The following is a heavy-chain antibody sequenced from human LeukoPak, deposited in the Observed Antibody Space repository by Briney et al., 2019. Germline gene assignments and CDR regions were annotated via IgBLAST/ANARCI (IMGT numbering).Heavy chain of an antibody. CDR3: ARGAYYYDSSGYYYPEFDY. D-gene: IGHD3-22*01. Sequence: SETLSLTCAVYGGSFSGYYWSWIRQPPGKGLERIGEINHSGSTNYNPSLKSRVTISVDTSKNQFSLKLSSVTAADTAVYYCARGAYYYDSSGYYYPEFDYWGQGTLVTVSS. V-gene: IGHV4-34*01. J-gene: IGHJ4*02. CDR2: INHSGST. CDR1: GGSFSGYY.